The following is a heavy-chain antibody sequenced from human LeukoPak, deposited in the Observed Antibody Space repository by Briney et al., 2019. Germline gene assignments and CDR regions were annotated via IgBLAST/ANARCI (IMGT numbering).Heavy chain of an antibody. CDR2: IIPIFGTA. Sequence: SVKVSCKASGGTFSSYAISWVRQAPGQGLEWMGGIIPIFGTANYAQKFQGRVTITADESTSIAYMELSSLRSEDAAVYYCARGGVITIFGVVITLYGMDVWGQGTTVTVSS. CDR3: ARGGVITIFGVVITLYGMDV. CDR1: GGTFSSYA. J-gene: IGHJ6*02. D-gene: IGHD3-3*01. V-gene: IGHV1-69*13.